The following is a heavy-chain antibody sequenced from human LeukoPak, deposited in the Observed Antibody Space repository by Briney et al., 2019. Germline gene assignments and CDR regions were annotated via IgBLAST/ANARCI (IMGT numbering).Heavy chain of an antibody. CDR2: VSFDGSKK. CDR1: GFTFSNYA. V-gene: IGHV3-30-3*01. CDR3: TRAKRGPFDY. J-gene: IGHJ4*01. Sequence: PGGSLRLSCAASGFTFSNYAIHWVRQAPGKGLDWVAVVSFDGSKKYYADSVKGRFTISRDSSKNTLYLQMNTLRPDDTAVYYCTRAKRGPFDYWGQGTLVTVSS.